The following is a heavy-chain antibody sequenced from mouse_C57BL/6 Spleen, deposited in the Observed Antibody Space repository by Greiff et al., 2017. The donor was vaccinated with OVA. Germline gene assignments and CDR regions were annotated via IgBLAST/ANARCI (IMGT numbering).Heavy chain of an antibody. J-gene: IGHJ3*01. CDR1: GYTFTSYW. Sequence: VQLQQSGAELVKPGASVKLSCKASGYTFTSYWMHWVKQRPGQGLEWIGMIHPNSGSTNYNEKFKSKATLTVDKSSSTAYMQLSSLTSEDSAVYYCARDLDGRFAYWGQGSLVTVSA. CDR3: ARDLDGRFAY. V-gene: IGHV1-64*01. CDR2: IHPNSGST. D-gene: IGHD1-2*01.